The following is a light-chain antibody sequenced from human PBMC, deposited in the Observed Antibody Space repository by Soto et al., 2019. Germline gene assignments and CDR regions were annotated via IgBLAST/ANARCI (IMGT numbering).Light chain of an antibody. Sequence: EIVLTQSPGTLSLSPGERATLSCRASQSVSNNYLAWYQQKPGQAPRLLIYGASNRATGIPDRFSGSGSGTDFTVSIRRREPEDLAVVYCQQYGTSPDTFGQGTRLEIK. J-gene: IGKJ5*01. CDR1: QSVSNNY. V-gene: IGKV3-20*01. CDR3: QQYGTSPDT. CDR2: GAS.